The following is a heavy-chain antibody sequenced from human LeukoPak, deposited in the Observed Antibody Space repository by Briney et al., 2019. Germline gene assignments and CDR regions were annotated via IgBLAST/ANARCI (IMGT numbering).Heavy chain of an antibody. J-gene: IGHJ4*02. CDR2: ISAYNGNT. Sequence: ASVNVSCTASGYTFTNNGFSWVRQAPGQGPEWMGWISAYNGNTNYAQKLQGRVTMTTDTSTSTAYMELRSLRSDDTAAYYCARGGSVTTLDYWGQGTLVTVSS. CDR1: GYTFTNNG. D-gene: IGHD4-17*01. CDR3: ARGGSVTTLDY. V-gene: IGHV1-18*01.